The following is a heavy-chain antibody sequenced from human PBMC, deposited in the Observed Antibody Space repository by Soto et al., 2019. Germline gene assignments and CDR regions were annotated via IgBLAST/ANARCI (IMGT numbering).Heavy chain of an antibody. CDR1: AFTFRSYT. D-gene: IGHD2-21*01. Sequence: QVQLVESGGGVVQPGRSLRLSCAASAFTFRSYTMHWVRQAPGKRLEWVATISYDGSKTTYADSVRGRFTISRDNSKSTLFLQMDSLRPEDTAVYSCARDRDSAYFPPPYYFDSWGQGTLVTVSS. J-gene: IGHJ4*02. CDR3: ARDRDSAYFPPPYYFDS. V-gene: IGHV3-30*04. CDR2: ISYDGSKT.